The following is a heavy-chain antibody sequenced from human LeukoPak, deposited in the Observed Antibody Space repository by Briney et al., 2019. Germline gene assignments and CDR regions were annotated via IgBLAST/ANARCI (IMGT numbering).Heavy chain of an antibody. CDR1: GFTIRDYV. J-gene: IGHJ4*02. CDR3: ATPVGGVWSFDY. Sequence: GGSLRLSCAASGFTIRDYVMSWVRQAPGKGLEWVSYIDPSGTALYYADSVKGRFTVSRDNGKNSLSLQLRSLRAEDTAMYYCATPVGGVWSFDYWGQGTLVTVSS. V-gene: IGHV3-11*04. CDR2: IDPSGTAL. D-gene: IGHD2-15*01.